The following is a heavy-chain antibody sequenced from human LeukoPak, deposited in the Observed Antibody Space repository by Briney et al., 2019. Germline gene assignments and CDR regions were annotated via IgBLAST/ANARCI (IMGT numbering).Heavy chain of an antibody. CDR2: IYISGTT. D-gene: IGHD5-12*01. J-gene: IGHJ4*02. CDR3: ARRGIGYSGYEGLDY. CDR1: GGSINNYY. Sequence: SETLSLTCTVSGGSINNYYWSWIRQPAGKGLEWIGRIYISGTTKYNPSLKSRVTMSVDTSKNQFSLKLTSVTAADTAVYYCARRGIGYSGYEGLDYWGQGTLVTVSS. V-gene: IGHV4-4*07.